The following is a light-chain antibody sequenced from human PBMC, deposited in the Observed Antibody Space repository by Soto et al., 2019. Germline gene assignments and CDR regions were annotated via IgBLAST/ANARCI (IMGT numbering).Light chain of an antibody. CDR2: GAS. J-gene: IGKJ4*01. V-gene: IGKV3-15*01. CDR3: QQRTNGLT. CDR1: QSVSSN. Sequence: EIVMTQSPATLSVSPGEGAALSWRASQSVSSNLAWYQQKPGQAPRLLIYGASTRATGIPARFSGSGFGTDFTLTISSLEPEDFAVYYCQQRTNGLTFGGGTKVDI.